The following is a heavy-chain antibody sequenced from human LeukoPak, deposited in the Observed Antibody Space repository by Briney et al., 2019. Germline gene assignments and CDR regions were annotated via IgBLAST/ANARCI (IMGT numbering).Heavy chain of an antibody. Sequence: SETLSLTCTVSGGSISSSSYYWGWIRQPPGKGLEWIGEINHSGSTNYNPSLKSRVTISVDTSKNQFSLKLSSVTAADTAVYYCARHRGYDYWGQGTLVTVSS. D-gene: IGHD3-22*01. CDR1: GGSISSSSYY. J-gene: IGHJ4*02. CDR2: INHSGST. V-gene: IGHV4-39*01. CDR3: ARHRGYDY.